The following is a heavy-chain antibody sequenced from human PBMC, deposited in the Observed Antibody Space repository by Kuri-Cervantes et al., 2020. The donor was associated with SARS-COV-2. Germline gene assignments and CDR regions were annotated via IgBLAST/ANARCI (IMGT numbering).Heavy chain of an antibody. CDR2: LYYSGST. J-gene: IGHJ6*01. CDR3: ARDYYGSGHYGIYYYYGMDV. D-gene: IGHD3-10*01. CDR1: GGSFSGYY. V-gene: IGHV4-34*01. Sequence: SETLSLTCAVYGGSFSGYYWGWIRQPPGKGLEWIGSLYYSGSTYYNPSLKSRVTISVDTSKNQFSLKLSSVTAADTDVYYCARDYYGSGHYGIYYYYGMDVWGQGTTVTVSS.